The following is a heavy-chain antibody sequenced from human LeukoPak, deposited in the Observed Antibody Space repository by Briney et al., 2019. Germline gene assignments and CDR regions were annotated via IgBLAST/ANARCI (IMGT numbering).Heavy chain of an antibody. D-gene: IGHD6-6*01. Sequence: GGSLRLSCTASGFTFGDYAMSWARRAPGQGLEWIGFIRSKVYGETTEYAASVKGRFTVSRDDSNSLAYLQMNSLQTEDTAVYYCTRLVPYLDSWGQGTLVTVSS. J-gene: IGHJ4*02. CDR2: IRSKVYGETT. CDR3: TRLVPYLDS. V-gene: IGHV3-49*04. CDR1: GFTFGDYA.